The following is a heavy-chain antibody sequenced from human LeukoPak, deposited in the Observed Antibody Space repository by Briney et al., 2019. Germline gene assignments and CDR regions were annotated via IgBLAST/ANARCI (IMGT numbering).Heavy chain of an antibody. CDR2: ISPDGNLK. V-gene: IGHV3-7*01. J-gene: IGHJ4*02. D-gene: IGHD4-17*01. Sequence: PGGSLRLSCVASGFTFSGSWMTWVRQATGRGLQWLGYISPDGNLKSYVDSVKGRFTISRDNARNSVYLQISSLRVEDTSVYYCARDPAYGALDYWGQGTLVAVSS. CDR3: ARDPAYGALDY. CDR1: GFTFSGSW.